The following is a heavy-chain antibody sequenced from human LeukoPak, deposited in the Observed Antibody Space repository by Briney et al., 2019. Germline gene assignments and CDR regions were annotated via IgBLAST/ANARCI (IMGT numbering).Heavy chain of an antibody. Sequence: SQTLSLTCTVSGGSISSGDYYWSWIRQPPGKGLEWIGYIYYSGSTYYNPSLKSRVTISVDTSKDQFSLKLSSVTAADTAVYYCARVVFSGSYFGACDIWGQGTMVTVSS. CDR3: ARVVFSGSYFGACDI. J-gene: IGHJ3*02. CDR2: IYYSGST. CDR1: GGSISSGDYY. V-gene: IGHV4-30-4*01. D-gene: IGHD3-10*01.